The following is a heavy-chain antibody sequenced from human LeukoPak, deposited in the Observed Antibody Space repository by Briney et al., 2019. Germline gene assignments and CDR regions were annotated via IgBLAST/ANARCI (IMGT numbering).Heavy chain of an antibody. J-gene: IGHJ4*02. V-gene: IGHV3-43*02. D-gene: IGHD3-16*01. Sequence: GGSLRLSCAASGFTFGDYAMHWVRQAPGKGLEWVSLISGDGGSTYYADSVKGRFTISRDNSKNSLYLQMNSLRVEDTAVYYCARGDDFSGDYWGQGTLVTVSS. CDR1: GFTFGDYA. CDR2: ISGDGGST. CDR3: ARGDDFSGDY.